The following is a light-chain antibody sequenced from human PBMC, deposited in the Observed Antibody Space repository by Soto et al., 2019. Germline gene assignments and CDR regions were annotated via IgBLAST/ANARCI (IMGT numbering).Light chain of an antibody. CDR1: QDISKY. J-gene: IGKJ4*01. V-gene: IGKV1-33*01. CDR3: QQCDEFPPT. CDR2: DAS. Sequence: DIQIKKSPSSLSASVGDRVTITCQASQDISKYLNWYQQKPGKAPKLLIYDASNLETGVPSRFSGGGSGTDFTFTISSLQPEDIATYYCQQCDEFPPTFGGGTKVDIK.